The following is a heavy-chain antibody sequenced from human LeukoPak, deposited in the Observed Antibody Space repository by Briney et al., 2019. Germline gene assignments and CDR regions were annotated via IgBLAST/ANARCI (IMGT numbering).Heavy chain of an antibody. Sequence: SETLSLTCSVSGGPIVTSNYYWVWIRQPPGKGLEWIGTIYYSGTTYYNPSLKSRVTVSVDTSKNQFSLKLTSVTAADTAIYYCARSKTKYYYDSSESLYYFDYWGQGTLVPVSS. CDR3: ARSKTKYYYDSSESLYYFDY. V-gene: IGHV4-39*07. CDR1: GGPIVTSNYY. J-gene: IGHJ4*02. D-gene: IGHD3-22*01. CDR2: IYYSGTT.